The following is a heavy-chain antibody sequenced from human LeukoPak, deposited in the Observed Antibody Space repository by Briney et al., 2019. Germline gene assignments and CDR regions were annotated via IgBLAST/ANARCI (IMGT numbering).Heavy chain of an antibody. J-gene: IGHJ3*02. CDR3: ARKMGDSSSWYEGAFDI. Sequence: GGSLRLSCAASGFIFSSYGMHWVRQAPGKGLEWVAFIQYDGNSKYYADSVKGRFTISRDNAKNSLYLQMNSLRAEDTAVYYCARKMGDSSSWYEGAFDIWGQGTMVTVSS. CDR1: GFIFSSYG. CDR2: IQYDGNSK. V-gene: IGHV3-30*02. D-gene: IGHD6-13*01.